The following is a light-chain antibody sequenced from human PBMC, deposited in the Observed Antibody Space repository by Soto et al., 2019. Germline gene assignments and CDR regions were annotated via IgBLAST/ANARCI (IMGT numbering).Light chain of an antibody. J-gene: IGKJ1*01. CDR2: AAS. V-gene: IGKV1-39*01. CDR1: QSISSY. CDR3: QQSYSTPLWT. Sequence: DIQMTQSRSSLSASVGDRVTITCRGSQSISSYLNLYQQKPGKAPKLLIYAASSLQSGVPSRFSGSGSGTDFTLTISSLQPEDFATYHCQQSYSTPLWTFGQVTKVDIK.